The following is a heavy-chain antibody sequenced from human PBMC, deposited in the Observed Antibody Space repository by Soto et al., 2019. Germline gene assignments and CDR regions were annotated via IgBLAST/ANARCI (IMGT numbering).Heavy chain of an antibody. CDR1: GFTFNTYG. J-gene: IGHJ4*02. D-gene: IGHD3-10*01. V-gene: IGHV3-30*18. CDR2: MSYDGRKE. Sequence: QVQLVESGGGVVQPGRSLRLSCAGSGFTFNTYGMHWVRQAPGKGLEWVAVMSYDGRKEYYVDSVKGRFIISRENSKNTLYLQMNSLREEDTAVYYCVKDPTAGGTGTYYSYWGQGTLVTVSS. CDR3: VKDPTAGGTGTYYSY.